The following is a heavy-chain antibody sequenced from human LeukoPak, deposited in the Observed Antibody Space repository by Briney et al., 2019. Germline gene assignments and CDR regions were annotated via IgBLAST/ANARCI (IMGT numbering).Heavy chain of an antibody. CDR1: GFTFNTYW. V-gene: IGHV3-48*02. J-gene: IGHJ6*02. CDR2: ITTRSSTI. D-gene: IGHD6-13*01. Sequence: GGSLRLSCAASGFTFNTYWIHWVRRAPGKGLEWLSYITTRSSTIYYADSVKGRFTISRDNAKNSLYLQMNSLRDEDTAVYYCARDGSVAAAGTFYYGMDVRGQGTTVTVSS. CDR3: ARDGSVAAAGTFYYGMDV.